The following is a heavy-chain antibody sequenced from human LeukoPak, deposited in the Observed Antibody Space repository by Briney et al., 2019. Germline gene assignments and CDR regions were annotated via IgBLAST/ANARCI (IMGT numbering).Heavy chain of an antibody. Sequence: GASVKVSCKASGYTFTSYDIYWVRQAPGQGLEWMGWINTNTGNPTYAQGFTGRFVFSLDTSVSTAYLQISSLKAEDTAVYYCARDLSMVGSWDPDYYYYYGMDVWGQGTTVTVSS. CDR3: ARDLSMVGSWDPDYYYYYGMDV. CDR2: INTNTGNP. J-gene: IGHJ6*02. V-gene: IGHV7-4-1*02. CDR1: GYTFTSYD. D-gene: IGHD6-13*01.